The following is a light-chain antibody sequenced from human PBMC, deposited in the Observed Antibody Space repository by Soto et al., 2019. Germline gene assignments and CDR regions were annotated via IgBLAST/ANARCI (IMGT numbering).Light chain of an antibody. J-gene: IGKJ2*01. Sequence: EIVLTQSPATMSVSPGERATLSCRASPSVSTNLAWYQQKPGQPPRLLIYGAYTRATDIPARFSGSGSGTEFTLTIIGLQSEDFAVYYCQQYNNWPPYTFGQGTKLEIK. V-gene: IGKV3-15*01. CDR2: GAY. CDR3: QQYNNWPPYT. CDR1: PSVSTN.